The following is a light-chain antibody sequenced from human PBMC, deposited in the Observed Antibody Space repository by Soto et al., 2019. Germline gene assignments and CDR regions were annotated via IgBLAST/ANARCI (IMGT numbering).Light chain of an antibody. J-gene: IGKJ4*02. CDR3: QQYDKWSPLT. V-gene: IGKV3D-15*01. CDR1: QSVGRN. CDR2: GAS. Sequence: VVMTQSPATLSVSPGESATLSCRASQSVGRNLAWYQQKPGQAPRLLLYGASFRATNVTDRFSGRGSGTEFTLTISGLQSDDFAVYYCQQYDKWSPLTFGEGTKGEIK.